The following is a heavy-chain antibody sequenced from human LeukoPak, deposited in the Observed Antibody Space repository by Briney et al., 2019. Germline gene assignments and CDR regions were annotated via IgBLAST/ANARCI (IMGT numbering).Heavy chain of an antibody. D-gene: IGHD3-22*01. Sequence: AGSLRLSCAGSGFTFRNYWMNWVHQAPGKGLEWVANIKPDGSEKYYVDSVKGRFTISRDNAKNSVYLQMNSLRAGDTAVYYCARDYSPPHYFDNTGYSDDWGQGTLVTVSS. V-gene: IGHV3-7*01. CDR3: ARDYSPPHYFDNTGYSDD. CDR1: GFTFRNYW. CDR2: IKPDGSEK. J-gene: IGHJ4*02.